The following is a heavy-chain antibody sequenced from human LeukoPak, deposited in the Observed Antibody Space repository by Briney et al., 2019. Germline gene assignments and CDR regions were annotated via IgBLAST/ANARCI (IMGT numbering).Heavy chain of an antibody. CDR2: IYSGGRT. V-gene: IGHV3-53*01. CDR3: ARGKTYYYDSSGSGGDYYGVDV. D-gene: IGHD3-22*01. Sequence: GGSLRLSCAASGFTVSSNYMSWVRQAPGKGLEWVSVIYSGGRTYYADSVKGRFTISRDNSKNTLYLQMNSLRAEDTAAYYCARGKTYYYDSSGSGGDYYGVDVWGQGTTVTVSS. CDR1: GFTVSSNY. J-gene: IGHJ6*02.